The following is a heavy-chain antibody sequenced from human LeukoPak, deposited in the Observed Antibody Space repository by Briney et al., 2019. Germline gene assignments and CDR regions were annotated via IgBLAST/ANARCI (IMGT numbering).Heavy chain of an antibody. J-gene: IGHJ4*02. CDR3: ARVEEADCSSTSCPTFDY. V-gene: IGHV4-4*02. D-gene: IGHD2-2*01. CDR1: GGSISSSNW. Sequence: PSETLSLTCAVSGGSISSSNWWSWVRQPPGKGLEWIGEIYHSGSTNYNPSLKSRVTISVDKSKNQFSLKLSSVTAADTAVYYCARVEEADCSSTSCPTFDYWGQGTLVTVSS. CDR2: IYHSGST.